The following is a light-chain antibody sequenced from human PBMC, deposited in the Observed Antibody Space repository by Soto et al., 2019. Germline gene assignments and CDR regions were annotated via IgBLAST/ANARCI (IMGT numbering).Light chain of an antibody. CDR3: QQSYNSPQT. J-gene: IGKJ1*01. V-gene: IGKV1-39*01. CDR2: AAS. Sequence: DIQMSQSPSSLSASVGDEVTVTCRASQTIMTYLNWYQLKPGKPPRLLINAASSLQSGVPSRFSGSGSGTDFTLTISSLQPEDFATYSCQQSYNSPQTFGRGTKVDIK. CDR1: QTIMTY.